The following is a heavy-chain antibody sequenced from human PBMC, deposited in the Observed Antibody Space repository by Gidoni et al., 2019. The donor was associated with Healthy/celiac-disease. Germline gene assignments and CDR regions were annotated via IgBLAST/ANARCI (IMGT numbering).Heavy chain of an antibody. CDR2: IYYSGST. D-gene: IGHD3-16*01. CDR1: GGSISSSSYY. V-gene: IGHV4-39*01. Sequence: QLQLQESGPGLVKPSETLSLTCTVAGGSISSSSYYWGWIRQPPGKGLEWIGSIYYSGSTYYNPSLKSRVTISVDTSKNQFSLKLSSVTAADTAVYYGAIQGGEDRYYMDVWGKGTTVTVSS. CDR3: AIQGGEDRYYMDV. J-gene: IGHJ6*03.